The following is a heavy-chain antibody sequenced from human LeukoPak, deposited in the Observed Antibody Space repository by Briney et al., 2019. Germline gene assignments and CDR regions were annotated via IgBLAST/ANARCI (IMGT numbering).Heavy chain of an antibody. CDR3: VRDRYTYGQGYYFDD. D-gene: IGHD5-18*01. CDR2: IYENGGTT. CDR1: GFTFRSHA. J-gene: IGHJ4*02. V-gene: IGHV3-23*01. Sequence: GGSLRLSCVGSGFTFRSHAMSWVRQAPEKGLEFVSGIYENGGTTYYADSVKGRFSISRDNSKNTLYLQVSSLRAEDTAVYYCVRDRYTYGQGYYFDDWGQGTLITVSS.